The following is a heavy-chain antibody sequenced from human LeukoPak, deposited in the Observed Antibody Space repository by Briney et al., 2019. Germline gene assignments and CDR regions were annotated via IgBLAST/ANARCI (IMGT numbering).Heavy chain of an antibody. D-gene: IGHD6-6*01. CDR2: MNPNSGNT. J-gene: IGHJ5*02. CDR1: GYTFTSYD. V-gene: IGHV1-8*01. Sequence: GASVKVSCKASGYTFTSYDINWVRQATGQGLGWMGWMNPNSGNTGYAQKFQGRVTMTRNTSISTAYMELSSLRSEDTAVYYCARGRSSIAARRRLIRFDPWGQGTLVTVSS. CDR3: ARGRSSIAARRRLIRFDP.